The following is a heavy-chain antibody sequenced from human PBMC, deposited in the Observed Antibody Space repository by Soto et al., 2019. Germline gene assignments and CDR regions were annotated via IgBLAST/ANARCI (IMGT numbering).Heavy chain of an antibody. CDR3: ARAGYPAAMLAYYYYYMDV. J-gene: IGHJ6*03. V-gene: IGHV3-33*01. CDR1: GFTFSSYG. CDR2: IWYDGSNK. Sequence: QVQLVESGGGVVQPGRSLRLSCAASGFTFSSYGMHWVRQAPGKGLEWVAVIWYDGSNKYYADSVKGRFTISRDNSKNTLYLQMNSLRAEDTAVYYCARAGYPAAMLAYYYYYMDVWCEGTTVTVSS. D-gene: IGHD2-2*01.